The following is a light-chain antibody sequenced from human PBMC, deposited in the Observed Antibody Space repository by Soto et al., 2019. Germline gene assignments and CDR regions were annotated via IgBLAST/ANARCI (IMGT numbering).Light chain of an antibody. CDR1: SSDVGGYNY. J-gene: IGLJ1*01. V-gene: IGLV2-14*01. CDR3: SSYTSSSTYV. Sequence: QSVLTQPASVSGSPGQSISISCTGTSSDVGGYNYVSWDQQRSGKAPKLMIYEVSNRPSRVSNRFSGSKSGNTASLTISGLQAEDEAEYDCSSYTSSSTYVVGTGTKVTVL. CDR2: EVS.